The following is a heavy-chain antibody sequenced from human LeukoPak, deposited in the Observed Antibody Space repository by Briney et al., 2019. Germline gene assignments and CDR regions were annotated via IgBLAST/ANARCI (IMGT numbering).Heavy chain of an antibody. D-gene: IGHD2-15*01. CDR2: IAYDGSYE. CDR3: ERDPQPWVSRGPADR. J-gene: IGHJ5*02. V-gene: IGHV3-30*03. CDR1: GFTVRSYG. Sequence: GGSLRLSCAASGFTVRSYGMPKVRQAPGKGLEWVAIIAYDGSYENYGDSVKGRFTISRDNAKNTLYLQMNSPIAEDTAVNYLERDPQPWVSRGPADRWGKGTLATVSS.